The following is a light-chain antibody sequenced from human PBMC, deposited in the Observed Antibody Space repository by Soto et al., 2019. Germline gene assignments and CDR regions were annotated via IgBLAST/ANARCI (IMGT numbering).Light chain of an antibody. CDR3: QQYNNWPLT. Sequence: DIVMTQSPDSLAVSLGERATINCKSSQSVLYSSNSKNYLAWHQQRPGQAPRLLIYGASTRATGVPARFSGGGSGTEFTLTITSLQSEDFAVYWCQQYNNWPLTFGPGTRLEIK. CDR2: GAS. V-gene: IGKV4-1*01. J-gene: IGKJ5*01. CDR1: QSVLYSSNSKNY.